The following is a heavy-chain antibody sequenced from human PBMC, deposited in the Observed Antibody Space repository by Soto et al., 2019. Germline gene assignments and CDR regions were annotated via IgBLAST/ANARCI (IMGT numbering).Heavy chain of an antibody. CDR1: VGYISSGGNY. D-gene: IGHD2-8*01. J-gene: IGHJ4*02. V-gene: IGHV4-31*03. Sequence: QVQLQESGPGLVKPSQTLSLTCSVSVGYISSGGNYWSWIRQHPGKGLAWIGFIYYTGHTKYNAALKSRASISADMSKNQFSLTLTSVTAADTSVYYCAREDINESFFDYWGPGILVNVSS. CDR2: IYYTGHT. CDR3: AREDINESFFDY.